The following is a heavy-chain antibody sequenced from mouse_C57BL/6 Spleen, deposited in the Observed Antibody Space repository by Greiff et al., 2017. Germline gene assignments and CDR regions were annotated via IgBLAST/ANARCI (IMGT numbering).Heavy chain of an antibody. J-gene: IGHJ1*03. CDR3: ARNKEYPCDFDV. Sequence: VKLKESGPGLVAPSQSLSITCTVSGFSLTSYAISWVRQPPGKGLEWLGVIWTGGGTNYNSALKSRLSIRKDNSKSQVFLQKNSRQTDATARYYCARNKEYPCDFDVWGTGTTVTVSS. CDR1: GFSLTSYA. V-gene: IGHV2-9-1*01. CDR2: IWTGGGT. D-gene: IGHD5-1*01.